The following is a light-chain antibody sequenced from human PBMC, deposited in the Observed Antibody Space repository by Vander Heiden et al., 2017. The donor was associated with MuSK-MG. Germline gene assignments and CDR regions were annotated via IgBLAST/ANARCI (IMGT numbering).Light chain of an antibody. CDR3: SSHTSSSTVI. CDR1: SSDVGGDKY. J-gene: IGLJ2*01. V-gene: IGLV2-14*01. Sequence: QAALTQPASVSGSPGQSITIPCTATSSDVGGDKYVTCYQQHPGKAHKLVIYDVSNRPSGVSNRFSGSKSGNTASLTISGLQAEDEADYYCSSHTSSSTVIFGGGTKVTVL. CDR2: DVS.